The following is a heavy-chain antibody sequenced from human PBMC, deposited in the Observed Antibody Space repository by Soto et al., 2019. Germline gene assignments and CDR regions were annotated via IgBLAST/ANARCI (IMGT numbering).Heavy chain of an antibody. Sequence: GGSLRLSCAASGFTFSDYYMSWIRQAPGKVLEWVSYISSSSSYTNYADSVKGRFTISRDNAKNSLYLQMNSLRAEDTAVYYCARDYYGSGHYFDYWGQGTLVTVSS. CDR3: ARDYYGSGHYFDY. J-gene: IGHJ4*02. D-gene: IGHD3-10*01. CDR1: GFTFSDYY. V-gene: IGHV3-11*06. CDR2: ISSSSSYT.